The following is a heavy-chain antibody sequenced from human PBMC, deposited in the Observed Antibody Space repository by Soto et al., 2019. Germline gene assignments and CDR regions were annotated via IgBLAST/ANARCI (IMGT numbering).Heavy chain of an antibody. CDR3: ASDAPAYYDLSHYYGMDV. CDR2: IYYSGST. CDR1: GGSISSSSYY. D-gene: IGHD3-3*01. Sequence: SETLSLTCTVSGGSISSSSYYWGWIRQPPGKGLEWIGSIYYSGSTYYNPSLKSRVTISVDTSKNQFSLKLSSVTAADTAVYYCASDAPAYYDLSHYYGMDVWGQGTTVTVYS. V-gene: IGHV4-39*01. J-gene: IGHJ6*02.